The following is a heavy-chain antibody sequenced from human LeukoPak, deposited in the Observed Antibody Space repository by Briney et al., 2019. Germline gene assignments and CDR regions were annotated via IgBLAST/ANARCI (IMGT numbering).Heavy chain of an antibody. CDR3: ARGRSVLRYFDWLFQT. J-gene: IGHJ5*02. CDR2: INHSGST. D-gene: IGHD3-9*01. CDR1: GGSFSGYY. V-gene: IGHV4-34*01. Sequence: SETLSLTCADYGGSFSGYYWSWIRQPPGKGLEWIGEINHSGSTNYNPSLKSRVTISVDTSKNQFSLKLSSVTAADTAVYYCARGRSVLRYFDWLFQTWGQGTLVTVSS.